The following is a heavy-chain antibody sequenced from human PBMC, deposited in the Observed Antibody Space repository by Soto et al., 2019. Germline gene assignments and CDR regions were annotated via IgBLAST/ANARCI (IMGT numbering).Heavy chain of an antibody. CDR1: GGSITSSSHF. CDR3: AGQTFTIAAASYGRSNWFDP. D-gene: IGHD6-25*01. CDR2: IYFTGNT. Sequence: PSETLSLTCSASGGSITSSSHFWGWVRQPQGKGLEWMGTIYFTGNTYYTPSLKSRLTISIDTSKNEFSLRLNSVTAADTAVYYCAGQTFTIAAASYGRSNWFDPWGPRTLVTVSS. J-gene: IGHJ5*02. V-gene: IGHV4-39*01.